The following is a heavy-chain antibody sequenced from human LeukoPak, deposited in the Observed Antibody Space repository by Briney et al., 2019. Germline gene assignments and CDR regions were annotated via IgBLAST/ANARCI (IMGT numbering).Heavy chain of an antibody. Sequence: SETLSLTCAVYGGFFSGYYWSWIRHPPGKGLESLGEINHSGSTNYNPSLKSRVTISVDTSKNQFSLKLSSVTAADTAVYYCARGGSITMIVVVYYFDYWGQGTLVTVSS. V-gene: IGHV4-34*01. D-gene: IGHD3-22*01. CDR1: GGFFSGYY. CDR3: ARGGSITMIVVVYYFDY. CDR2: INHSGST. J-gene: IGHJ4*02.